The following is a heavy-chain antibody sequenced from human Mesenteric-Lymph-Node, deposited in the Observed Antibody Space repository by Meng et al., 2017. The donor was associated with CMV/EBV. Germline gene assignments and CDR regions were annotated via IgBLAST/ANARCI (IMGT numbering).Heavy chain of an antibody. CDR1: GYSFTGYY. CDR2: INPKSGDT. V-gene: IGHV1-2*02. J-gene: IGHJ4*02. D-gene: IGHD2-21*01. CDR3: ALLGDQDY. Sequence: ASVKVCKASGYSFTGYYIHWVRQAPGQGLEWMGWINPKSGDTKYAQKLQGRVTMTRDTSISTAYMEVGSLRSDDTAVYYCALLGDQDYWGQGTLVTVSS.